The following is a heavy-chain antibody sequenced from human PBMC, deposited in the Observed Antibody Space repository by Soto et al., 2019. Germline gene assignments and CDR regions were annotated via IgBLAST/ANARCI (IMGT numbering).Heavy chain of an antibody. Sequence: SETLSLTCAVSGGSISSGGYSWSWIRQPPGKGLEWIGYIYHSGSTYYNPSLKSRVTISVDRSKNQFSLKLSSVTAADTAVYYCARAGYGDYDFDYWGQGTLVTVSS. V-gene: IGHV4-30-2*01. J-gene: IGHJ4*02. D-gene: IGHD4-17*01. CDR1: GGSISSGGYS. CDR2: IYHSGST. CDR3: ARAGYGDYDFDY.